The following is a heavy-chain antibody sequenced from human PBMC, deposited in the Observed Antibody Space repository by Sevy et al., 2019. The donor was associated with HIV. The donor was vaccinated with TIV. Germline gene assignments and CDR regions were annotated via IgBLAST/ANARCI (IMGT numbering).Heavy chain of an antibody. CDR1: GYTFTGYY. D-gene: IGHD3-10*01. J-gene: IGHJ6*03. V-gene: IGHV1-2*02. CDR2: INPNSGGT. CDR3: ASSYYYGSGSYLRYYYYYYYMDV. Sequence: ASVKVSCKASGYTFTGYYMHWVRQAPGQGLEWMGWINPNSGGTNYAQKFQGRVTMTRDTSISTAYMELSRLGSDETAVYYCASSYYYGSGSYLRYYYYYYYMDVWGKGTTVTVSS.